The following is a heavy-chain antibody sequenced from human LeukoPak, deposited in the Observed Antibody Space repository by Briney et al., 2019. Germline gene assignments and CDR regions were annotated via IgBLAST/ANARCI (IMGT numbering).Heavy chain of an antibody. CDR3: AKSGGYGLIDY. J-gene: IGHJ4*02. CDR2: IYYSGST. CDR1: GGSFSGYY. D-gene: IGHD1-26*01. Sequence: SETLSLTCAVYGGSFSGYYWSWIRQPPGKGLEWIGYIYYSGSTNYNPSLKSRVTISVDTSKNQFSLRLNSVTAADTAMYYCAKSGGYGLIDYWGQGTRVTVSS. V-gene: IGHV4-34*01.